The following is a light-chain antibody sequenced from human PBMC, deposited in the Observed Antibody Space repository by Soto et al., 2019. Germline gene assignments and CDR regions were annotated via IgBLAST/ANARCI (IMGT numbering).Light chain of an antibody. Sequence: YELTQPPSVSVAPGQTARISCGGDKIGSKSVHWYQQKAGQTPVLVVYDDSDRPSGIPERFSGSNSGNTASLIISRVEGGDEADYYCQVWDSSSDHVVFGGGTKLTVL. V-gene: IGLV3-21*02. J-gene: IGLJ3*02. CDR2: DDS. CDR3: QVWDSSSDHVV. CDR1: KIGSKS.